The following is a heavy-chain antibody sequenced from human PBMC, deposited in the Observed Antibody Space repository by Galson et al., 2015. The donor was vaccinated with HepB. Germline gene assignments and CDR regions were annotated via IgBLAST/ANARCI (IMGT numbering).Heavy chain of an antibody. J-gene: IGHJ5*02. CDR3: ATERSAISPPWFDP. D-gene: IGHD2-2*02. Sequence: PSLKSRVTISVDTSKNQFSLRLTSVTAADTAVYYCATERSAISPPWFDPWGQGTLVTVSS. V-gene: IGHV4-59*12.